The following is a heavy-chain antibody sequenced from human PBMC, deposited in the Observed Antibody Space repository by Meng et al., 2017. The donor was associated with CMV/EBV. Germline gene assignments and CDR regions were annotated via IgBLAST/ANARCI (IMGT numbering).Heavy chain of an antibody. D-gene: IGHD6-13*01. J-gene: IGHJ5*02. V-gene: IGHV4-38-2*02. CDR3: ARVSSGGVGAAAMWFDP. CDR1: GYSISSGYY. Sequence: GSLRLSCTVSGYSISSGYYWGWIRQPPGKGLEWIGSIYHSGSTYYNPSLKSRVTISVDTFKNQFSLKLSSVTAADTAVYYCARVSSGGVGAAAMWFDPWGQGTLVTVSS. CDR2: IYHSGST.